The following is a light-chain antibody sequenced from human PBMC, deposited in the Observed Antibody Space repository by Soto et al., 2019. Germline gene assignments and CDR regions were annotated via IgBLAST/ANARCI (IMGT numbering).Light chain of an antibody. Sequence: SYELIQPPSVSVSPGQTASITCSGNKLENGYTCWYQQKPGQSPVLVIYQNSKRPAGIPERFSGSNSGNTATLTISGTQAMDEADYYCQAWDSSINVIFGGGTKLTVL. CDR2: QNS. CDR3: QAWDSSINVI. V-gene: IGLV3-1*01. J-gene: IGLJ2*01. CDR1: KLENGY.